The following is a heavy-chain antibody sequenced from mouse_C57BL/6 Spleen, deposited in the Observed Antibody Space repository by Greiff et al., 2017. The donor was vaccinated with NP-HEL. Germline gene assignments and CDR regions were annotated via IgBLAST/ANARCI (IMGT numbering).Heavy chain of an antibody. V-gene: IGHV1-64*01. Sequence: QVQLQQPGAELVKPGASVKLSCKASGYTFTSYWMHWVKQRPGQGLEWIGMIHPNSGSTNYNEKFKSKATLTVDKSSSTAYMQLSSLTSEDSAVCYCATYYGSSAYWGQGTLVTVSA. D-gene: IGHD1-1*01. J-gene: IGHJ3*01. CDR1: GYTFTSYW. CDR3: ATYYGSSAY. CDR2: IHPNSGST.